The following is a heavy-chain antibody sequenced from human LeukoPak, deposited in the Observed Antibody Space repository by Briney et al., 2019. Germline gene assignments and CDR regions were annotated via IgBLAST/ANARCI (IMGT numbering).Heavy chain of an antibody. CDR3: ARHISGNYGGYFDY. CDR2: IYYSGST. D-gene: IGHD1-26*01. CDR1: GASLSSSSYY. V-gene: IGHV4-39*01. J-gene: IGHJ4*02. Sequence: SETLSLTCTVSGASLSSSSYYWGWIRQPPGKGLEWIGTIYYSGSTDYNPSLKSRVTISVDTSKNQFSLKLTSVTAPDTAVYYCARHISGNYGGYFDYWGQGTLVAVSS.